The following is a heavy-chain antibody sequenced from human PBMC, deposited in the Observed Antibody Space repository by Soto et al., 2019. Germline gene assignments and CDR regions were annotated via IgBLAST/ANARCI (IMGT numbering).Heavy chain of an antibody. V-gene: IGHV3-30*18. D-gene: IGHD6-19*01. Sequence: GGSLRLSCAASGFTFSSYGMHWVRQAPGKGLEWVAVISYDGSDKYYADSVKGRFTISRDNSKNTLYLQMDSLSAEDTAVYYCAKPRFSSGWQLDYWGQGTLVTVSS. CDR3: AKPRFSSGWQLDY. CDR2: ISYDGSDK. CDR1: GFTFSSYG. J-gene: IGHJ4*02.